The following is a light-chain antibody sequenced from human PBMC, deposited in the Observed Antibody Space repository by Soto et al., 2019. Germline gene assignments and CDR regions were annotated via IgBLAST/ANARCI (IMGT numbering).Light chain of an antibody. V-gene: IGKV3-15*01. Sequence: EVVMTQSPATLSVSAGERATLSCRASQSISSNLAWYQQKLGQAPRLLIYRASTRATGIPARFSGSGSGTEFTLTISSLQSEDFALYYCHQYENWPQTFGQGTKVDI. CDR2: RAS. J-gene: IGKJ1*01. CDR3: HQYENWPQT. CDR1: QSISSN.